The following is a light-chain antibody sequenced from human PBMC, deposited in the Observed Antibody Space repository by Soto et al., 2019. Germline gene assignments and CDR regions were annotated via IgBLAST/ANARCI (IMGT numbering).Light chain of an antibody. J-gene: IGKJ1*01. CDR2: GAS. CDR3: HQYVYSPWT. Sequence: EIVLTQSPGTLSLSPGERATLSCRASQTVSGSYLAWFQQKPGQAPRLLIYGASSRATGIPDRFSGSGSGTDFTLTISRLEPEDFAVYYCHQYVYSPWTLGQGTKVEIK. CDR1: QTVSGSY. V-gene: IGKV3-20*01.